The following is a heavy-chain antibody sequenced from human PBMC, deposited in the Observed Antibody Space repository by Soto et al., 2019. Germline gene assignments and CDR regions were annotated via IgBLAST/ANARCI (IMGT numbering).Heavy chain of an antibody. Sequence: GGSLRLSCAASGFTFSSYWMSWVRQAPGKGLEWVANIKQDGSEKYYVDSVKGRFTISRDNAKNSLYLQMNSLRAEDTAVYYCAREDSSSSGSRAFDIWGQGTMVTVSS. V-gene: IGHV3-7*03. D-gene: IGHD6-6*01. CDR1: GFTFSSYW. CDR2: IKQDGSEK. CDR3: AREDSSSSGSRAFDI. J-gene: IGHJ3*02.